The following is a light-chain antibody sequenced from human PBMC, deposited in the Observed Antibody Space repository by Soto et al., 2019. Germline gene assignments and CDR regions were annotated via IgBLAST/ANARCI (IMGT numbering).Light chain of an antibody. CDR2: EVS. V-gene: IGLV2-14*01. CDR1: SSDVGGYNY. Sequence: QSVLTQPASVSGSPGQSITISCTGTSSDVGGYNYVSWYQQHPGKAPKLMIYEVSNRPSGVSNRFSGSKSGNTASLTISGLQAEDEADYYCISYTSSSTLEAFGTGTKVTGL. CDR3: ISYTSSSTLEA. J-gene: IGLJ1*01.